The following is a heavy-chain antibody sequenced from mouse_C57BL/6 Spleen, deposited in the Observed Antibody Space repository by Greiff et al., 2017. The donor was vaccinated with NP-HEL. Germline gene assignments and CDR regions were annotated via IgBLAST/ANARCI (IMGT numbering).Heavy chain of an antibody. CDR3: ARSDDYSSKDWYFDV. J-gene: IGHJ1*03. V-gene: IGHV1-36*01. CDR1: GFTFTDYY. CDR2: VYPYNGGT. D-gene: IGHD1-1*01. Sequence: EVQLQQSGPVLVKPGPSVKISCKASGFTFTDYYMHWVKQSHGKSLEWIGLVYPYNGGTSYNQKFKGTATLTVDTSSSTAYMELNSLTSEDSAVYYCARSDDYSSKDWYFDVWGTGTTVTVSS.